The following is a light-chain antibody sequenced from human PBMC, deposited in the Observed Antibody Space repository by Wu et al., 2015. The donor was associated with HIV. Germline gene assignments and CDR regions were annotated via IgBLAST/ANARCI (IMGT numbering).Light chain of an antibody. Sequence: EIVMTQSPATLSVSPGERATLSCRASQTVGSNLAWYQQKPGQTPRPLIYGASTRATGIPARFSGSGSGTAFTLTISSLQSEDFAVYYCQQYRDWSWTFGQGTKVEIK. CDR3: QQYRDWSWT. CDR1: QTVGSN. V-gene: IGKV3-15*01. J-gene: IGKJ1*01. CDR2: GAS.